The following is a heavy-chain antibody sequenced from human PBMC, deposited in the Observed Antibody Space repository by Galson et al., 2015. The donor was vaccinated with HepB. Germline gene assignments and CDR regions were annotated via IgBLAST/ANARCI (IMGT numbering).Heavy chain of an antibody. CDR3: AHAGTTVTPWVYFDY. J-gene: IGHJ4*02. V-gene: IGHV2-5*02. CDR2: IYWDDDK. CDR1: GFSLSTSGVG. Sequence: PALVKPTQTLTLTCTFSGFSLSTSGVGVGWIRQPPGKALEWLALIYWDDDKRYSPSLKSRLTITKDTSKNQVVLTMTNMDPVDTATYYCAHAGTTVTPWVYFDYWGQGTLVTVSS. D-gene: IGHD4-11*01.